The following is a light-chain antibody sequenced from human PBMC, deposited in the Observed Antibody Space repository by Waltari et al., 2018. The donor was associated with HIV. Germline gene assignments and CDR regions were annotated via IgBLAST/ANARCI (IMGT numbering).Light chain of an antibody. CDR2: GAS. J-gene: IGKJ5*01. V-gene: IGKV3-15*01. CDR1: QSIASN. Sequence: EIVSTQSPPTLSASPGERATVPCRASQSIASNLAWYQQKPGQAPRLLIHGASTRATGIPARFSGSGSGTEFTLTISSLQSEDFAVYYCQQYNNWPITFGQGTRLEIK. CDR3: QQYNNWPIT.